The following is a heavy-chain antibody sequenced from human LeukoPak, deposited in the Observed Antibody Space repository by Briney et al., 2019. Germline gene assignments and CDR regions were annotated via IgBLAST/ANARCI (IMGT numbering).Heavy chain of an antibody. CDR1: GFTFSRDS. J-gene: IGHJ4*02. CDR3: VRGAVTGQQCDN. D-gene: IGHD6-19*01. CDR2: INTGGSPI. Sequence: PGGSLRLSCAASGFTFSRDSMYWVRQAPGKGLEWVSYINTGGSPIYYADSVRGRFTISRDNAKNTLHLQMSSLRAEDTAVYYCVRGAVTGQQCDNWGLGTLVTVSS. V-gene: IGHV3-48*04.